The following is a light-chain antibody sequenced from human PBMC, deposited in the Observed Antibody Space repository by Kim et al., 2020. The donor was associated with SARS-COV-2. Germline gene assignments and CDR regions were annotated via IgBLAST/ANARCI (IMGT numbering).Light chain of an antibody. CDR3: QVWDSSSDHVV. CDR2: YDS. V-gene: IGLV3-21*04. Sequence: SYELTQPTSVSVAPGKTARITCGGNNIGSKSVHWYQQKPGQAPVLVIYYDSDRPSGIPERFSGSNSGNTATLTISRVEAGDEADYYCQVWDSSSDHVVFGGGTQLTVL. J-gene: IGLJ2*01. CDR1: NIGSKS.